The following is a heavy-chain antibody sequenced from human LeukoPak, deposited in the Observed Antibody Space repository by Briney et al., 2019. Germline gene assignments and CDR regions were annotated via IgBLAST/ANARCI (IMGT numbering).Heavy chain of an antibody. J-gene: IGHJ4*02. V-gene: IGHV4-34*01. CDR2: INHSGST. D-gene: IGHD6-13*01. Sequence: PSETLSLTCAVYGGSFSGYYWSWIRQPPGKGLEWIGEINHSGSTNYNPSLKSRVTISVDTSKNQFSLKLSSVTAADTAVYYCARGLASSSYYWGQGTLVTVPS. CDR3: ARGLASSSYY. CDR1: GGSFSGYY.